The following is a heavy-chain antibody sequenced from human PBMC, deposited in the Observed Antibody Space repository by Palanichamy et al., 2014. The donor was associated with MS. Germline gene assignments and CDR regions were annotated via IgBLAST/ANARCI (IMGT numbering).Heavy chain of an antibody. D-gene: IGHD3-3*01. CDR3: ARSITIFGLVFDY. Sequence: QLQLQESGPGLVKPSETLSLTCTVSGGSISSSSYYWGWIRQPPGKGLEWIGDIYYSGNTYYNPSLKSRVTISVDTSKNQFSLKLSSVTAADTAIYYCARSITIFGLVFDYWGQGTLVTVSS. V-gene: IGHV4-39*07. CDR2: IYYSGNT. CDR1: GGSISSSSYY. J-gene: IGHJ4*02.